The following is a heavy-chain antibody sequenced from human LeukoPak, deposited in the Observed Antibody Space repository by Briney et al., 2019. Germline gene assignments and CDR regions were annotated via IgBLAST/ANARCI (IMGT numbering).Heavy chain of an antibody. CDR3: AIGQTIVGATGDF. V-gene: IGHV4-34*01. J-gene: IGHJ4*02. CDR1: GGSISSYY. Sequence: PSETLSLTCTVSGGSISSYYWSWVRQPPGKGLEWIGEINHSGSTNYNPSLKSRVTISVDTSKNQFSLKLNSVTAADTAVYYCAIGQTIVGATGDFWGQGTLVTVSS. CDR2: INHSGST. D-gene: IGHD1-26*01.